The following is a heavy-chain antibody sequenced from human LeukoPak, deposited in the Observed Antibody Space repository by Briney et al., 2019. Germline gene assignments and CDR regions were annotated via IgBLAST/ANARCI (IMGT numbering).Heavy chain of an antibody. V-gene: IGHV1-18*01. Sequence: ASVKVSCKASGYTFTSYGISWVRQAPGQGLEWMGWISAYNGNTNYAQKFQGRVTMTEDTSTDTAYMELSSLRSEDTAVYYCAIAEYAGIVRANAAFDIWGQGTMVTVSS. J-gene: IGHJ3*02. D-gene: IGHD1-26*01. CDR3: AIAEYAGIVRANAAFDI. CDR2: ISAYNGNT. CDR1: GYTFTSYG.